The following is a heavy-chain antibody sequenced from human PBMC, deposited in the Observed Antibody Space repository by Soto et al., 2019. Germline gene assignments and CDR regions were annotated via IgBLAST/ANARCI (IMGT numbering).Heavy chain of an antibody. J-gene: IGHJ4*02. CDR1: GFTFSSYA. V-gene: IGHV3-23*01. CDR3: AKADLRYFDWLLDGYFDY. Sequence: ESGGGLVQPGGSLRLSCAASGFTFSSYAMSWVRQAPGKGLEWVSAISGSGGSTYYADSVKGRFTISRDNSKNTLYLQMNSLRAEDTAVYYCAKADLRYFDWLLDGYFDYWGQGTLVTVSS. D-gene: IGHD3-9*01. CDR2: ISGSGGST.